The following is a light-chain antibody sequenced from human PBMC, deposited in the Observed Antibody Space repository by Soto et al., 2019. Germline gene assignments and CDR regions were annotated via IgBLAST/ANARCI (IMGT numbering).Light chain of an antibody. CDR1: SSDVGGFDY. V-gene: IGLV2-14*03. CDR2: DVT. CDR3: SSYSSSTTLVL. Sequence: QSALTQPASVSGSPGQSITISCTGTSSDVGGFDYVSWYQQLPGKAPKVIIYDVTKRPSGVSTRFSASKSDNTASLTISGLQAEDEADYYCSSYSSSTTLVLFGGGTQLTVL. J-gene: IGLJ2*01.